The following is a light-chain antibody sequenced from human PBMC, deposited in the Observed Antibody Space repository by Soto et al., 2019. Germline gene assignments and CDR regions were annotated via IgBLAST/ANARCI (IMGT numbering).Light chain of an antibody. V-gene: IGLV1-47*01. Sequence: PVLTQPPSASGTPGQRVTISCSGSSSNIGSNYVYWYQQLPGTAPKLLIYRNNQRPSGVPDRFSGSKSGTSASLAISGLRSEDEADYYCAAWDDSLSGRVFGGGTKLTVL. CDR2: RNN. CDR1: SSNIGSNY. CDR3: AAWDDSLSGRV. J-gene: IGLJ2*01.